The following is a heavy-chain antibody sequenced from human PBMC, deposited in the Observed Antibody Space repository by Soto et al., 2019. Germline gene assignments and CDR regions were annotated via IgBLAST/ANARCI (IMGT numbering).Heavy chain of an antibody. D-gene: IGHD3-22*01. V-gene: IGHV3-48*03. CDR1: GFTFSSYE. CDR3: ASPYDGSAYYPIGF. J-gene: IGHJ4*02. Sequence: GRSLRLSCVASGFTFSSYEMNWVRQAPGKGLEWVSKITSSGSKKYYADSVKGRFTISRDNAKNSLFLQMVSLRGEETAVYYCASPYDGSAYYPIGFWGQGTLVTVSS. CDR2: ITSSGSKK.